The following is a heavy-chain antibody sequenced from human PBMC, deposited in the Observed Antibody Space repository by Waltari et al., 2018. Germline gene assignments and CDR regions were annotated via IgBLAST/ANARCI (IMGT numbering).Heavy chain of an antibody. V-gene: IGHV3-23*04. J-gene: IGHJ4*02. D-gene: IGHD6-19*01. CDR3: SKLDGWYGNY. CDR2: VTGSGENT. Sequence: EVQLVESGGGLVQPGGSLRLSCAASGFTFSSHAMSWVRQAPGKGLGCVSTVTGSGENTYNADSVKGRFTISRDNSKSTLDLQMNSLRAEDTALYFCSKLDGWYGNYGGQGTLVTVSS. CDR1: GFTFSSHA.